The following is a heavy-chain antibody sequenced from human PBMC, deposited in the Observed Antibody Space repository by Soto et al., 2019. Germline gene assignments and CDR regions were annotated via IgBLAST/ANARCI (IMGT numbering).Heavy chain of an antibody. CDR1: GFTFSSYG. CDR3: AKDQAAVTMVRGVLNDY. CDR2: ISYDGSNK. V-gene: IGHV3-30*18. Sequence: GGSLRLSCAASGFTFSSYGMHWVRQAPGKGLEWVAVISYDGSNKYYADSVKGRFTISRDNSKNTLYLQMNSLRAEDTAVYYCAKDQAAVTMVRGVLNDYWGQGTLVTVFS. J-gene: IGHJ4*02. D-gene: IGHD3-10*01.